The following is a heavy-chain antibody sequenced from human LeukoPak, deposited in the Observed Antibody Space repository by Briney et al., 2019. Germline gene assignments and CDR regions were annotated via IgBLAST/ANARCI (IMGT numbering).Heavy chain of an antibody. CDR2: IGGSDGDT. V-gene: IGHV3-23*01. Sequence: GGSLRLSCAASGFTFSGFGITWVRQAPGKGLEWVSVIGGSDGDTYYADPVKGRFTISRDNSKNTLYLQMNSLRAEDTAMYYCARDYGRSRDYGMDVWGQGTTVTVSS. CDR1: GFTFSGFG. J-gene: IGHJ6*02. D-gene: IGHD3-10*01. CDR3: ARDYGRSRDYGMDV.